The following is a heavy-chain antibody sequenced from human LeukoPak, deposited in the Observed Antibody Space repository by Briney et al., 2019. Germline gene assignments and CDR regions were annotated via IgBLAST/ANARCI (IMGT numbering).Heavy chain of an antibody. V-gene: IGHV1-69*05. CDR1: GGTFSSYA. D-gene: IGHD5-24*01. J-gene: IGHJ4*02. Sequence: SVKVSCKASGGTFSSYAISWARQAPGQGLEWMGGIIPIFGTANYAQKFQGRVTITTDESTSTAYMELSSLRSEDTAVYYCARETRGWLQPGYFDYWGQGTLVTVSS. CDR2: IIPIFGTA. CDR3: ARETRGWLQPGYFDY.